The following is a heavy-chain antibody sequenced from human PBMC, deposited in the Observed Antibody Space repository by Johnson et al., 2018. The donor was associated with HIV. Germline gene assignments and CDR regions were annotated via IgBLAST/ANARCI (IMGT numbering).Heavy chain of an antibody. J-gene: IGHJ3*01. D-gene: IGHD6-19*01. V-gene: IGHV3-30*03. Sequence: QVQLVESGGSVVRPGGSLRLSCAASGFTFDDYGMSWVRQAPGKGLEWVALISYDGTDKLYATSVKGRFTVPRNNSNNILFLQLSSLRSDDTAVYFCARVQRSGWFHTDAFDLWGQGTMVTVSS. CDR3: ARVQRSGWFHTDAFDL. CDR1: GFTFDDYG. CDR2: ISYDGTDK.